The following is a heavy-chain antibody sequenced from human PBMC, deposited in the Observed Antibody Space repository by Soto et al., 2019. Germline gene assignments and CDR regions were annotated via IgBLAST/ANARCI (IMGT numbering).Heavy chain of an antibody. V-gene: IGHV4-39*01. Sequence: PSETLSLTCTVSGGSTSTSSYFWGWIHQPPGKGLEWIGSIYYRGSAYFNPSLKSRVTISVDTSKNQFSLKLSSVTAADPGVYYCARHRLTHQSVVRTFDTWGQGTLVTVSS. D-gene: IGHD2-15*01. J-gene: IGHJ5*02. CDR2: IYYRGSA. CDR1: GGSTSTSSYF. CDR3: ARHRLTHQSVVRTFDT.